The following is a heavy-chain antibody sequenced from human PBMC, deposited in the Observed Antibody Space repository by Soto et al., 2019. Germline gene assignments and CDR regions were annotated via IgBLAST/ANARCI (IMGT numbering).Heavy chain of an antibody. V-gene: IGHV3-30*03. CDR2: IASDGKDK. J-gene: IGHJ4*02. CDR1: GFTFSNYA. Sequence: QVQLVESGGGVVQPGRSLKLSCAASGFTFSNYAIHWVRQAPGKGLEWVAVIASDGKDKRYADSVKGRFTISRDNSKNTVYLQMNSLRGEDTAVYXXXXXGXXXXXXXFFDYWGQGSLVTVSS. CDR3: XXXGXXXXXXXFFDY.